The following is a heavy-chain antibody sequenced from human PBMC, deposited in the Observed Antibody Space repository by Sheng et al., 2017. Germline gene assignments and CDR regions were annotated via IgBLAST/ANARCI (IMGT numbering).Heavy chain of an antibody. CDR3: ARSGRYSNAFDL. D-gene: IGHD1-26*01. CDR1: EAPTVVTL. Sequence: QVQLVQSGAEIKKPGSSLRVSCKASEAPTVVTLIVGCGRPLDKGLCGWEGSPQFLGMANYAEKFQDRVTITADTSTTTAYLELRSLRSEDTAVYYCARSGRYSNAFDLWGQGTVVTVS. V-gene: IGHV1-69*02. CDR2: SPQFLGMA. J-gene: IGHJ3*01.